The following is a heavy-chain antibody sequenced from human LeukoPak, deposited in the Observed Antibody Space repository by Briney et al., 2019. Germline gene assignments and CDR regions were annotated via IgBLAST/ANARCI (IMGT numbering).Heavy chain of an antibody. CDR1: GGSISSYC. CDR3: ARWSSDAFDI. CDR2: IYYSGST. D-gene: IGHD2-15*01. V-gene: IGHV4-59*01. Sequence: KSSETLSLTCTVSGGSISSYCWSWIRQPPGKGLEWIGYIYYSGSTNYNPSLKSRVTISVDTSKNQFSLKLSSVTAADTAVYYCARWSSDAFDIWGQGTMVTVSS. J-gene: IGHJ3*02.